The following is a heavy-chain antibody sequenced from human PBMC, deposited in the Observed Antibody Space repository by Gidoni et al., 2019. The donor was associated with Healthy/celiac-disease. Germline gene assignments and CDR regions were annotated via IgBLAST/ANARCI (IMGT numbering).Heavy chain of an antibody. CDR3: ARGSDYYDSSGYDAFDI. CDR2: ISYDGSNK. CDR1: GFPFSSYA. J-gene: IGHJ3*02. V-gene: IGHV3-30-3*01. D-gene: IGHD3-22*01. Sequence: QVQLVESGGGVVQPGRSLRLSCAASGFPFSSYAMHWVRQAPGKGLEWVAVISYDGSNKYYADSVKGRFTISRDNSKNTLYLQMNSLRAEDTAVYYCARGSDYYDSSGYDAFDIWGQGTMVTVSS.